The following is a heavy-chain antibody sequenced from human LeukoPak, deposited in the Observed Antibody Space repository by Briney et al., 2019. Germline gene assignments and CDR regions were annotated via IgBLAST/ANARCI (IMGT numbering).Heavy chain of an antibody. J-gene: IGHJ4*02. V-gene: IGHV1-2*06. Sequence: GAAVKVSCKASGYTFTGYYMHWVGQAPGQGLEWVGRINPNSGGTNYAQKFQGRVTMTRDTSISTAYMELSRLRSDDTAVYYCARVRTGYENFDYWGEGTLVTVSS. CDR3: ARVRTGYENFDY. D-gene: IGHD3-9*01. CDR2: INPNSGGT. CDR1: GYTFTGYY.